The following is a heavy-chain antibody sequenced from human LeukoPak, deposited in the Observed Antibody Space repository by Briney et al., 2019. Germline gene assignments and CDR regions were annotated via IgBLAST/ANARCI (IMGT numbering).Heavy chain of an antibody. CDR2: ISGSGGST. CDR1: GFTFSSYG. Sequence: QPGGTLRLSCAASGFTFSSYGMSWVRQAPGKRLEWVSAISGSGGSTYYADSVKGRFTISRDNSKNTLYLQMNSLRAEDTAVYYCATQQLALQSSSYWGQGTLVTASS. V-gene: IGHV3-23*01. D-gene: IGHD6-13*01. J-gene: IGHJ4*02. CDR3: ATQQLALQSSSY.